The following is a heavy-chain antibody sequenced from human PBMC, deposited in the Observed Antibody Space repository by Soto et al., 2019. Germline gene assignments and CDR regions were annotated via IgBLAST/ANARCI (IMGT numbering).Heavy chain of an antibody. CDR2: ISGSGGST. Sequence: GGSLRLSCAASGFTFSSYAMSWVRQAPGKGLEWVSAISGSGGSTYYADSVKGRFTISRDNAKNSLYLQMNSLRAEDTAVYYCARGGFKRWLQLYSDYYYGMDVWGQGTTVTVSS. D-gene: IGHD5-12*01. J-gene: IGHJ6*02. V-gene: IGHV3-23*01. CDR1: GFTFSSYA. CDR3: ARGGFKRWLQLYSDYYYGMDV.